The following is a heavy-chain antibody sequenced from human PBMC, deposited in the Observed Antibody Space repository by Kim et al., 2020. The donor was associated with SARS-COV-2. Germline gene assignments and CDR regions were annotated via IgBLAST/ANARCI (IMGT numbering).Heavy chain of an antibody. V-gene: IGHV3-74*01. D-gene: IGHD1-7*01. CDR2: NNSDGSST. J-gene: IGHJ4*02. Sequence: GGSLRLSCAASGFTFSSYWMHWVRQAPGKGLGWVSRNNSDGSSTNYADSVKGRFTISRDNAKNTLYLQMNSLRAEDTAVYYCAREGLTGTTTFFDYWGQGTLVTVSS. CDR1: GFTFSSYW. CDR3: AREGLTGTTTFFDY.